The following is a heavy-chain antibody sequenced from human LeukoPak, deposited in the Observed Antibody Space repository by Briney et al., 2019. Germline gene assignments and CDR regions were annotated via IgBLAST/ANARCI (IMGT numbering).Heavy chain of an antibody. CDR2: ISGSGGST. D-gene: IGHD3-3*01. CDR1: GFTLSNFW. J-gene: IGHJ4*02. V-gene: IGHV3-23*01. Sequence: GGSLRLSCAASGFTLSNFWMTWVRQAPGKGLEWVSAISGSGGSTYYADSVKGRFTISRDNSKNTLYLQMNSLRAEDTAVYYCAKVTYYDFWSGYSHFDYWGQGTLVTVSS. CDR3: AKVTYYDFWSGYSHFDY.